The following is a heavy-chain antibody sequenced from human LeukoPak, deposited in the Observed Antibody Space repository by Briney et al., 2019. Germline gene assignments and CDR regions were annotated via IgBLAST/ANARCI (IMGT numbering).Heavy chain of an antibody. CDR2: MSSGGTYI. Sequence: GGSLRLSCTASGFTFSNHAMTWVRQAPGKGLEWVSSMSSGGTYIYYADSVRGRFTISRDNAKNSLYLVMSSLRAEDTATYYCARDRPTGASRVFVVQWGQGTLVTVSS. D-gene: IGHD2-15*01. CDR3: ARDRPTGASRVFVVQ. V-gene: IGHV3-21*01. J-gene: IGHJ4*02. CDR1: GFTFSNHA.